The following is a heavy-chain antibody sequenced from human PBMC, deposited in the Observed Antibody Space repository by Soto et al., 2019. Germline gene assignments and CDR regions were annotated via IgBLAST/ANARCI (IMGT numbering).Heavy chain of an antibody. CDR2: IYYSGST. CDR1: GGSISSGGYY. CDR3: ATNGGYYDSSGPKYFQY. V-gene: IGHV4-31*03. D-gene: IGHD3-22*01. Sequence: QVQLQESGPGLVKPSQTLSLTCTVSGGSISSGGYYWSWVRQHPGKGLECIGYIYYSGSTNYNPSLKSRVTISVDTSKSQFSLKLCSVTAADTAVYYCATNGGYYDSSGPKYFQYWGQGTLVTVSS. J-gene: IGHJ1*01.